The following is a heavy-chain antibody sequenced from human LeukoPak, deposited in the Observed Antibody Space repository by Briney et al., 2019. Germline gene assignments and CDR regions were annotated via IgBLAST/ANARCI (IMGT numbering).Heavy chain of an antibody. D-gene: IGHD6-25*01. CDR1: GGSLTNY. CDR2: INTSGSS. Sequence: PSETLSLTCTVSGGSLTNYWGWIRQPAGKGLERIGRINTSGSSNYNPSLRSRVTMSVDTSKNQFSLNLSSVTAADTAVYYCAREGGGPRWLDPWGQGTLVTVSS. CDR3: AREGGGPRWLDP. J-gene: IGHJ5*02. V-gene: IGHV4-4*07.